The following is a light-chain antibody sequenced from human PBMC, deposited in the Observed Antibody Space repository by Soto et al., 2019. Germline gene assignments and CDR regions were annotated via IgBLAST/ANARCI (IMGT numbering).Light chain of an antibody. CDR1: ESFSSY. J-gene: IGKJ4*01. V-gene: IGKV3-11*01. CDR2: DAS. Sequence: EIVLTQSPATLSLSPGERATLSCRASESFSSYLAWYQQKPGQAPRLLIYDASNRATGVPARFSGSGSGTDFALTLSSLEPEDFAVYLCQLRSNFPTTLGGGTKVEIK. CDR3: QLRSNFPTT.